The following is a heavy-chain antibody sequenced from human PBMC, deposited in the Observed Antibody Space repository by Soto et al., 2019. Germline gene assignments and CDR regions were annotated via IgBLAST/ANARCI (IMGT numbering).Heavy chain of an antibody. CDR2: VNHSGST. J-gene: IGHJ4*02. CDR1: GGSFSGYY. D-gene: IGHD3-9*01. CDR3: ARVGRYFDWPTDY. V-gene: IGHV4-34*01. Sequence: SETLSLTCAVYGGSFSGYYWSWIRQPPGKGLEWIGEVNHSGSTNYNPSLKSRVTISVDTSKNQFSLKLSSVTPADTAVYYCARVGRYFDWPTDYWGQGTLVT.